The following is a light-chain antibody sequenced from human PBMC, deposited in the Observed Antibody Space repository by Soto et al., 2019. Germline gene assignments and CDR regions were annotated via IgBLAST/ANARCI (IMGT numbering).Light chain of an antibody. CDR2: EVS. V-gene: IGLV2-14*01. J-gene: IGLJ1*01. CDR1: SSDVGGYNY. Sequence: QSVLTQPASVSGSPGQSITISCTGTSSDVGGYNYVSWYQHHPGKAPKLIIYEVSNRPSGVSNRFSGSKSGNTASLTISGLQAEDEADYCCSSYSSSSTLCVFGTGTKVTVL. CDR3: SSYSSSSTLCV.